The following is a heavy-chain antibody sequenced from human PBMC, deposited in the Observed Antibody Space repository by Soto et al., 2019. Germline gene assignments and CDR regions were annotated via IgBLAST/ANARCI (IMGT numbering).Heavy chain of an antibody. Sequence: ASVKVSCKASGYTFTSYAMHWVRQAPGQRLEWMGWINAGNGNTKYSQKFQGRVTITRDTSASTAYMELSSLRSEDTAVYYCAKSLSGRLSSTSCYTPTQYWGQGTLVTVSS. D-gene: IGHD2-2*02. CDR3: AKSLSGRLSSTSCYTPTQY. CDR2: INAGNGNT. CDR1: GYTFTSYA. J-gene: IGHJ4*02. V-gene: IGHV1-3*01.